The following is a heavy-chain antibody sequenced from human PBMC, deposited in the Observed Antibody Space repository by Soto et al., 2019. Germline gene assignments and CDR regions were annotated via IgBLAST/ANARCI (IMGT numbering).Heavy chain of an antibody. V-gene: IGHV5-51*01. CDR3: AILRYDSSGYPPWGGDY. Sequence: PGESLKISCKGSGYSFTSYWIGWVRQMPGKGLEWMGIIYPGDSDTRYSPSFQGQVTISAVKSISTAYLQWSSLKASDTAMYYCAILRYDSSGYPPWGGDYWGQGPLVTVSS. CDR1: GYSFTSYW. CDR2: IYPGDSDT. J-gene: IGHJ4*02. D-gene: IGHD3-22*01.